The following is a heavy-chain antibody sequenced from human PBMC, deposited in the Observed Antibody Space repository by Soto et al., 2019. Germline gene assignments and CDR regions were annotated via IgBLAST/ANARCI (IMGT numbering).Heavy chain of an antibody. V-gene: IGHV2-26*01. CDR2: IFSNDEK. Sequence: QVTLKESGPVLVKPTETLTLTCTVSGFSLSNARMGVSWIRQPPGKALEWLAHIFSNDEKSYSTSLKSRLTISKDTSKSQVVLTMTNMDPVDTATYYCARRSGYSSGWYWHYYDPWGQGTLVTVSS. J-gene: IGHJ5*02. D-gene: IGHD6-19*01. CDR3: ARRSGYSSGWYWHYYDP. CDR1: GFSLSNARMG.